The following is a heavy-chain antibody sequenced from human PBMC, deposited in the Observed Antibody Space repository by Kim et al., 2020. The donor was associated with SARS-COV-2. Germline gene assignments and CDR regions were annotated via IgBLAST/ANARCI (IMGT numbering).Heavy chain of an antibody. J-gene: IGHJ3*02. V-gene: IGHV1-46*01. Sequence: ASVTVSCKASGYTFTSYYMHWVRQAPGQGLEWMGIINPSGGSTSYAQKFQGRVTMTRDTSTSTVYMELSSLRSEDTAVYYCARPENSQDSSSWYTTLRGSIDAFDIWGQGTMVTVSS. CDR3: ARPENSQDSSSWYTTLRGSIDAFDI. CDR2: INPSGGST. D-gene: IGHD6-13*01. CDR1: GYTFTSYY.